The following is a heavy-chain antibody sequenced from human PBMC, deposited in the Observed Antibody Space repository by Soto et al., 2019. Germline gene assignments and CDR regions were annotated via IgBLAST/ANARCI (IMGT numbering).Heavy chain of an antibody. D-gene: IGHD3-16*02. V-gene: IGHV7-4-1*01. CDR1: GYTFTSYA. Sequence: QVQLVQSGSEFKKPGASVKVSCKASGYTFTSYAMNWVRQAPGQGLEWMGWINTNTGNPTYAQGFTGRFVFSLDTSVSTXXLXSXXLKAEDTAVYYCAREGYYDYVWGSYRYYYYYGMDVWGQGTTVTVSS. J-gene: IGHJ6*02. CDR3: AREGYYDYVWGSYRYYYYYGMDV. CDR2: INTNTGNP.